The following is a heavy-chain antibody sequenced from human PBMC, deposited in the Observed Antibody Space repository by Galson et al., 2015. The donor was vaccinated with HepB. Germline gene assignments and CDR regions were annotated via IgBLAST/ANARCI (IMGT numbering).Heavy chain of an antibody. CDR3: AKGGYYDNKGYYPDN. D-gene: IGHD3-22*01. J-gene: IGHJ4*02. CDR2: IKQDGSKA. CDR1: GFTFSNYW. V-gene: IGHV3-7*03. Sequence: SLRLSCAASGFTFSNYWMTWVRQAPGKGLEWVANIKQDGSKAYYVDSVKGRFTVSRDNAQNSLYLEMNSLRVEDTAVYHCAKGGYYDNKGYYPDNWGQGTLVTVSS.